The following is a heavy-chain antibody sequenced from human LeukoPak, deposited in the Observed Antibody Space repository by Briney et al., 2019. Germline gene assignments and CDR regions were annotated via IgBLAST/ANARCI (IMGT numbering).Heavy chain of an antibody. CDR3: AKDGRGAAIFYYYGMDV. D-gene: IGHD2-2*02. Sequence: GGSLRLSCAATGFTFSSYGMHWVRQAPGKGLEWVAVISYDGSNKYYADSVKGRFTISRDNSKNTLYLQMNSLRAEDTAVYYCAKDGRGAAIFYYYGMDVWGQGTAVTVSS. CDR2: ISYDGSNK. J-gene: IGHJ6*02. CDR1: GFTFSSYG. V-gene: IGHV3-30*18.